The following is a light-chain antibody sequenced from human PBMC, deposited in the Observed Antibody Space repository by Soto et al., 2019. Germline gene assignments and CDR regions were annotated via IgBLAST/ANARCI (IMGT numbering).Light chain of an antibody. CDR2: RNH. CDR1: SSNIGSNF. Sequence: QSVLTQPPSASGTPGQGVTFSCSGSSSNIGSNFVYWYQHLPGKAPKLLIYRNHQRPSGVPDRLSGSKSGTSASLAISGLRSEDEADYYCAAWDGSLKGWVFGGGTKLT. J-gene: IGLJ3*02. V-gene: IGLV1-47*01. CDR3: AAWDGSLKGWV.